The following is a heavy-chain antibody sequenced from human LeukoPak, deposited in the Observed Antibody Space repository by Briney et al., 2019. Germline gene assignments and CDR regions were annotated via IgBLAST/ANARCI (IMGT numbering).Heavy chain of an antibody. J-gene: IGHJ4*02. CDR3: ARHSSRGHYYDFDF. CDR2: IVPVIGVA. CDR1: GDTLITHY. Sequence: GASVKVSCKAPGDTLITHYISWVRQAPGQGLEWVGRIVPVIGVATYAQSLQGRVIITVDRSTNTAYMELSSLRFEDSAVYFCARHSSRGHYYDFDFWGQGSLVTVSS. D-gene: IGHD3-22*01. V-gene: IGHV1-69*02.